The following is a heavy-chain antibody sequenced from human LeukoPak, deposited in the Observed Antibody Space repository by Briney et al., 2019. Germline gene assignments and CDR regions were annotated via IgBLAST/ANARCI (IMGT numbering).Heavy chain of an antibody. CDR3: AGVLAVAGKRGTYDY. CDR1: GYTFTSYY. V-gene: IGHV1-46*01. D-gene: IGHD6-19*01. J-gene: IGHJ4*02. Sequence: ASVKVSCKASGYTFTSYYMHWVRQAPGQGLEWMGIINPSGGSTSYAQKFQGRVTMTRDTSTSTVYMELSSLRSEDTAVYYCAGVLAVAGKRGTYDYWGQGTLVTVSS. CDR2: INPSGGST.